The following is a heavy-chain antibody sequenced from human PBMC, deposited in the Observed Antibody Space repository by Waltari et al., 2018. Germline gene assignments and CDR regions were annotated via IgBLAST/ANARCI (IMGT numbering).Heavy chain of an antibody. CDR3: AGMGTIQLWLSSINDAFDI. CDR2: IIPIFGTA. Sequence: QVQLVQSGAEVKKPGSSVKVSCKASGGTFSSYAISWVRQAPGQGLEWMGWIIPIFGTANYAQKFQGRVTITADKSTSTAYMELSSLRSEDTAVYYCAGMGTIQLWLSSINDAFDIWGQGTMVTVSS. V-gene: IGHV1-69*14. J-gene: IGHJ3*02. CDR1: GGTFSSYA. D-gene: IGHD5-18*01.